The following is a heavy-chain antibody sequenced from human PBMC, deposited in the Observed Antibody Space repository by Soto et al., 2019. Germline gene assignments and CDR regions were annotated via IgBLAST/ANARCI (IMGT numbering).Heavy chain of an antibody. CDR2: INPNSGNT. J-gene: IGHJ5*02. CDR1: GYIFTNYD. CDR3: ERGIKYGDYSRGSDP. Sequence: QVQLVQSGAEVKKPGASVKVSCKASGYIFTNYDINWVRQATGQGLEYLGWINPNSGNTGYVQKFKGRVTMTRNTTXXTALTDLHSRRSGATAVYYCERGIKYGDYSRGSDPCGQGTLVTVSS. V-gene: IGHV1-8*01. D-gene: IGHD4-17*01.